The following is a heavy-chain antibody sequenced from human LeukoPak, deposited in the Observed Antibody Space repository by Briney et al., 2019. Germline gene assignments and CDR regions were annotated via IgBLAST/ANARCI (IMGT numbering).Heavy chain of an antibody. V-gene: IGHV4-59*01. J-gene: IGHJ4*02. CDR3: AREGVAAAGAFDN. CDR1: GGSISSYY. D-gene: IGHD6-13*01. CDR2: MYYSGSS. Sequence: SETLSLTCTVSGGSISSYYWSWIRQPPGKGLEWIAHMYYSGSSKYNPYLKSRATISRDTSKNQFSLKLTSVTVADTAVYFCAREGVAAAGAFDNWGKGTLVTVSA.